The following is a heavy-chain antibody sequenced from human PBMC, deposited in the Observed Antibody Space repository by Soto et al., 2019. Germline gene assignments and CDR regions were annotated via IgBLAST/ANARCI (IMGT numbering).Heavy chain of an antibody. CDR2: VIPMFGTA. J-gene: IGHJ4*02. CDR3: ARAYSGSYYNY. CDR1: GGTFSSYT. V-gene: IGHV1-69*12. D-gene: IGHD1-26*01. Sequence: QVQLVQSGAEVKKPGSSVKVSCKASGGTFSSYTISWVRQAPGQGLEWMGGVIPMFGTANYAQKFQGRVTITADESTSTAYMELSSLRSEDTAIYYCARAYSGSYYNYWGQGTLFTVSS.